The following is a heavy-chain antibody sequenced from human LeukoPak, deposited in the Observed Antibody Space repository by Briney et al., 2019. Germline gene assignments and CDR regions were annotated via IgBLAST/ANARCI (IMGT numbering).Heavy chain of an antibody. D-gene: IGHD6-19*01. V-gene: IGHV3-30*02. CDR2: IRSDGTNK. CDR1: GFTFNTYA. CDR3: ARGSSGWGFDY. Sequence: PGGSLRLSCAASGFTFNTYAMHWVRQAPGKGLEGVAFIRSDGTNKYYEDSVKGRFTISRDNSKNTVHLQMNSLRAEDTAVYYCARGSSGWGFDYWGQGTLVTVSS. J-gene: IGHJ4*02.